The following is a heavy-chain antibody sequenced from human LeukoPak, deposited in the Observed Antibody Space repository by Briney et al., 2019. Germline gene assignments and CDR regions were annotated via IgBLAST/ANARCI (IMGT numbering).Heavy chain of an antibody. Sequence: GGSLRLSCAASGFTFSRHWMTWVRQAPGKGLEWVANIKQDGSEKYYVDSVKGRFTISRDNAKNSLYLQMNSLRAEDTAVYYCANNEIAAAGSRRGYYYYMDVWGKGTTVTISS. V-gene: IGHV3-7*01. CDR3: ANNEIAAAGSRRGYYYYMDV. CDR1: GFTFSRHW. D-gene: IGHD6-13*01. J-gene: IGHJ6*03. CDR2: IKQDGSEK.